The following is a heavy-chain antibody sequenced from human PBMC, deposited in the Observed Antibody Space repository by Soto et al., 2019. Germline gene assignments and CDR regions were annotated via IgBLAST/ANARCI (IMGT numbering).Heavy chain of an antibody. CDR2: IIPVFGRP. J-gene: IGHJ1*01. V-gene: IGHV1-69*13. CDR3: AREESGYDF. CDR1: GGTFSSFG. Sequence: SVKVSCKASGGTFSSFGISWVRQAPGQGLEWMGGIIPVFGRPNYAQRFRGRITITADESTNTSYMELIDLTSEDTAVYYCAREESGYDFWGQGTQFTVSS. D-gene: IGHD5-12*01.